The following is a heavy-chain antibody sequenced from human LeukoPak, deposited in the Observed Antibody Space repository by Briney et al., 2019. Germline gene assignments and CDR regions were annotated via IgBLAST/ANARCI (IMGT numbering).Heavy chain of an antibody. D-gene: IGHD5-12*01. CDR1: GYTFTSYG. V-gene: IGHV1-18*01. Sequence: ASVRVSFKASGYTFTSYGISWVRQAPGQGLEWMGWISAYNGNTNYAQKLQGRVTMTTDTSTSTAYMELRRLRSDDTAVYYCARDSPRSIGWLRSDIDVAPYYFDYWGQGTLVTVSS. CDR3: ARDSPRSIGWLRSDIDVAPYYFDY. J-gene: IGHJ4*02. CDR2: ISAYNGNT.